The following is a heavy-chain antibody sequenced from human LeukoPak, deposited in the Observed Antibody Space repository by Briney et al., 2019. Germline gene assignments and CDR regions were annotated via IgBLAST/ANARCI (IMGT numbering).Heavy chain of an antibody. Sequence: SETLSLTCTVSGGSISSYYWSWIRQPPGKGLEWIGYIYDSGSTNYNPSLKSRVTISVDASKNQFSLKLSSVTAADTAVYYCARVGGTNYYYYGMDVWGQGTTVTVSS. D-gene: IGHD1-1*01. CDR3: ARVGGTNYYYYGMDV. CDR1: GGSISSYY. V-gene: IGHV4-59*01. CDR2: IYDSGST. J-gene: IGHJ6*02.